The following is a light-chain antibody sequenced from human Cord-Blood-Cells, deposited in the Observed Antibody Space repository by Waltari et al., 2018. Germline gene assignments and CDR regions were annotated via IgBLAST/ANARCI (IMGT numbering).Light chain of an antibody. Sequence: EIVLTQSPGTLSLSPGERATISCRASQSVSSSYLAWYQQTPGQAPRLLIYGASSRATGIPDRFSGSGSGTDFTLTISRLEPEDFAVYYCQQYGSSPRITFGQGTRLEIK. CDR1: QSVSSSY. CDR2: GAS. J-gene: IGKJ5*01. CDR3: QQYGSSPRIT. V-gene: IGKV3-20*01.